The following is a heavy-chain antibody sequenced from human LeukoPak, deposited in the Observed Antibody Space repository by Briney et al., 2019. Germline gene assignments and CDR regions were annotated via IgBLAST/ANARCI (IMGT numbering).Heavy chain of an antibody. CDR2: INSDGSSI. Sequence: GGSLRLSCAASGFTFSSYWLHWVRQAPGQGLVWVSRINSDGSSITYADSVKGRFTISRDNAKNTLYLQMNSLRVEDTAVYYCAREGRVSGYDFDCWGQGTLITVSS. D-gene: IGHD5-12*01. CDR3: AREGRVSGYDFDC. CDR1: GFTFSSYW. V-gene: IGHV3-74*03. J-gene: IGHJ4*02.